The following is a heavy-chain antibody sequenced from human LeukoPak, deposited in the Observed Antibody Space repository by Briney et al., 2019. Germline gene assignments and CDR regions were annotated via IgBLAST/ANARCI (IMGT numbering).Heavy chain of an antibody. CDR2: MNPNSGNT. J-gene: IGHJ4*02. V-gene: IGHV1-8*01. D-gene: IGHD6-19*01. CDR1: GYTFTSYD. CDR3: ARELAMAGTYGG. Sequence: GASVKVSCKASGYTFTSYDINWVRQATGQGLEWMGWMNPNSGNTGYAQKFQGRVTMTRNTSISTAYMELSSLRSEDTAVYYCARELAMAGTYGGWGQGTLVTVSS.